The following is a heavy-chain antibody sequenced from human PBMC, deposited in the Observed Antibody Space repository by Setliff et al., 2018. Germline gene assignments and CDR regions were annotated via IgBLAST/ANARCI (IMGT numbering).Heavy chain of an antibody. D-gene: IGHD4-17*01. V-gene: IGHV5-51*01. Sequence: GESLKISCKGSGRSFTSFWIGWVRQMPGKGLEWMGIIYPGDSDTTYSPSFQGQVTISADKSISTAYLQWSTLKASDTAMYYCARSTVTQDFDYWGQGTLVTVSS. CDR3: ARSTVTQDFDY. CDR1: GRSFTSFW. J-gene: IGHJ4*02. CDR2: IYPGDSDT.